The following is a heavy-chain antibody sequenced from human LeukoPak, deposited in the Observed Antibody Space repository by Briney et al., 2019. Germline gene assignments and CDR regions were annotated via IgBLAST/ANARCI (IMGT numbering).Heavy chain of an antibody. CDR2: ISGSDPGT. D-gene: IGHD1-26*01. CDR1: GFTFSTYA. CDR3: ASRLGATDAFDI. J-gene: IGHJ3*02. Sequence: GGSLRLSCVASGFTFSTYAMSWVRQTPGNGLEWVSAISGSDPGTYYAGSVKGRFTISRDNSKNTLYLQMNSLRAEDTAVYYCASRLGATDAFDIWGQGTMVTVSS. V-gene: IGHV3-23*01.